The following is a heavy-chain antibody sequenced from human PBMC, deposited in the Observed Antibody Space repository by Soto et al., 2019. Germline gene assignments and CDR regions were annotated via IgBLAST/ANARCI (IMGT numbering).Heavy chain of an antibody. Sequence: SETLSLTCTASGGSISSYYWSWIRQPPGKGLEWIGYIYYSGSTNYNPSLKSRVTISVDTSKNQFSLKLSSVTAADTAVYYCATRYGASFDYWGQGPLVTVSS. CDR1: GGSISSYY. J-gene: IGHJ4*02. V-gene: IGHV4-59*01. CDR3: ATRYGASFDY. CDR2: IYYSGST. D-gene: IGHD4-17*01.